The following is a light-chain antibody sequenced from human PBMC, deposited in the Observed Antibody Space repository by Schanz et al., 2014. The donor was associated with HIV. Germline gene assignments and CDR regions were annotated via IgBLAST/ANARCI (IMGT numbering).Light chain of an antibody. CDR3: QQRSSWET. CDR1: QSISTH. CDR2: GAS. J-gene: IGKJ1*01. V-gene: IGKV3-11*01. Sequence: EIVLTQSPGTLSLSPGEVGTLSCRASQSISTHLAWYQQKPGQAPTLLIYGASKRATGIPDRFIGGGSGTDFTLTINRLEPEDFAVYYCQQRSSWETFGQGTKVEFK.